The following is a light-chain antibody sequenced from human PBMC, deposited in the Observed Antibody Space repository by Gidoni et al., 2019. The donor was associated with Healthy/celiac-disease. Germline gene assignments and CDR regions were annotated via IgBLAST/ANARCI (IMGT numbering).Light chain of an antibody. V-gene: IGKV3-11*01. Sequence: EIVLTQSPATLSLSPGERATLSCRASQSVSSYLAWYQQKPGQAPRLLIYDASNRATGIPARFSGSGSGTDFTLTISRLEPEDCAVYYCQQRSNWPSTFGQGTRLEIK. CDR3: QQRSNWPST. CDR2: DAS. J-gene: IGKJ5*01. CDR1: QSVSSY.